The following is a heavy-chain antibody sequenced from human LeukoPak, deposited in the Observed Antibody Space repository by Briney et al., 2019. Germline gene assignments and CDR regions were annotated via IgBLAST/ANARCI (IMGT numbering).Heavy chain of an antibody. CDR2: VWYDGSNK. CDR3: ARDGPTYYDSSGTSLDY. J-gene: IGHJ4*02. D-gene: IGHD3-22*01. V-gene: IGHV3-33*01. Sequence: GGSLRLSCAASGFTFSSYGMHWVRQAPGKGLEWVAVVWYDGSNKYYADSVKGRFTISRDNSKNTLYLQMNSLRAEDTAVYYCARDGPTYYDSSGTSLDYWGQGTLVTVSS. CDR1: GFTFSSYG.